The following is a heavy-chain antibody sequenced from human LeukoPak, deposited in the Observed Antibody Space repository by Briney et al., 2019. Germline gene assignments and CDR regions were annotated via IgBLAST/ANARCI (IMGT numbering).Heavy chain of an antibody. V-gene: IGHV3-23*01. CDR3: TNSEATYYYAMDV. CDR2: ISGSGTGT. CDR1: GFTFTNYA. Sequence: GGPLRLSCAASGFTFTNYAMNWVRQAPGKGLEWVSVISGSGTGTNYADSVRGRFTISRDNSKNTLYLQMNSLRAEDTAVYYCTNSEATYYYAMDVWGPGTTITVSS. J-gene: IGHJ6*02.